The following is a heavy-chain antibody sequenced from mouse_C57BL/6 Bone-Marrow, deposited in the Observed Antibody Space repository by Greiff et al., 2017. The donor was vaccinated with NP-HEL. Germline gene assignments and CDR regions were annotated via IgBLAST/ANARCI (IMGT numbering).Heavy chain of an antibody. CDR3: TRRVLYYGSSPYYAMDY. J-gene: IGHJ4*01. Sequence: VQLQQSGAELVRPGASVTLSCKASGYTFTDYEMHWVKQTPVHGLEWIGAIDPETGGTAYNQKFKGKAILTADKSSSTAYMELRSLTSEDSAVYYCTRRVLYYGSSPYYAMDYWGQGTSVTVSS. CDR1: GYTFTDYE. V-gene: IGHV1-15*01. D-gene: IGHD1-1*01. CDR2: IDPETGGT.